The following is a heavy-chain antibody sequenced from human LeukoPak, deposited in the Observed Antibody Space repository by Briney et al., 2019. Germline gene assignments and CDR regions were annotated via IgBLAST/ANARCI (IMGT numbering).Heavy chain of an antibody. CDR1: GFTFSSYG. CDR3: AKGEETVTTLDY. Sequence: GRSLRLSCAASGFTFSSYGMHWVRRAPGKGLEWVAVISYDGSNKYYADSVKGRFTISRDNSKNTLYLQMNSLRAEDTAVYYRAKGEETVTTLDYWGQGTLVTVSS. D-gene: IGHD4-17*01. V-gene: IGHV3-30*18. J-gene: IGHJ4*02. CDR2: ISYDGSNK.